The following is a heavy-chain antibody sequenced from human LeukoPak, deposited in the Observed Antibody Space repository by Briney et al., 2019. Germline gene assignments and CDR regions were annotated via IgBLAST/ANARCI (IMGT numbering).Heavy chain of an antibody. CDR3: AREPYGAHAFDI. J-gene: IGHJ3*02. CDR2: ISSSSSYI. D-gene: IGHD1-26*01. V-gene: IGHV3-21*01. CDR1: GFTFSSYS. Sequence: GGSLRLSCAASGFTFSSYSMNWVRQAPGEGLEWVSSISSSSSYIYYADSVKGRFTISRDNAKNSLYLQMNSLRAEDTAVYYCAREPYGAHAFDIWGQGTMVTVSS.